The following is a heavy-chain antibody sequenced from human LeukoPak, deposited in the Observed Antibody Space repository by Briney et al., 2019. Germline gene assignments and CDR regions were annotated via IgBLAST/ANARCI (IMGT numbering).Heavy chain of an antibody. D-gene: IGHD3/OR15-3a*01. CDR2: SSSSGSTI. Sequence: GGSLRLSCAASGFTLSDYYLSWIRQAPGQGLEWVSYSSSSGSTIYYADSVKGRFAISRDNAKNSLYLQMNSLRAEDTAVYYCARRRDFIDYWGQGTLVTVSS. V-gene: IGHV3-11*01. J-gene: IGHJ4*02. CDR1: GFTLSDYY. CDR3: ARRRDFIDY.